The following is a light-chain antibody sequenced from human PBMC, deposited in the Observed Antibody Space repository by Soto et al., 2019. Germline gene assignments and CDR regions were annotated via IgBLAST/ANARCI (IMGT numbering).Light chain of an antibody. CDR1: QSVSSSY. V-gene: IGKV3-20*01. Sequence: EIVLTQSPGTLSLSPVEGATLSCRASQSVSSSYLAWYQQKPGQAPRLLIYGASSRATGIPDRFSGSGSGTDFTLTISRLEPEDFAVYYCQQYGSSPSTFGQGTKVDIK. J-gene: IGKJ1*01. CDR2: GAS. CDR3: QQYGSSPST.